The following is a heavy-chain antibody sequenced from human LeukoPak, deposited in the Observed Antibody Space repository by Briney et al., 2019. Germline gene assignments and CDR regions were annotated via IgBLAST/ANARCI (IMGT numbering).Heavy chain of an antibody. CDR1: GGSFSGYY. Sequence: SETLSLTCAVYGGSFSGYYWSWIRQPPGKGLEWIGEINHSGSTNYNPSLKSRVTISVDTSKNQFSLKLSSVTAADTAVYYCAREQQPRALDIWGQGTMVTVSS. D-gene: IGHD6-13*01. CDR2: INHSGST. V-gene: IGHV4-34*01. CDR3: AREQQPRALDI. J-gene: IGHJ3*02.